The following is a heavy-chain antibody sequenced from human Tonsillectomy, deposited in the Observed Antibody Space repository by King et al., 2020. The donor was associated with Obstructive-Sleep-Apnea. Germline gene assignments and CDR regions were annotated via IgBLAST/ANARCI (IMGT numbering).Heavy chain of an antibody. CDR3: VREDYDDFECAY. D-gene: IGHD4-17*01. CDR2: IYYSGST. CDR1: GGSISSSDYY. Sequence: QLQESGPGLVKPSETLSLTCTVSGGSISSSDYYWGWIRQPPGKGLEWIGSIYYSGSTYYNPSLKSRVTISLDTSKNHFSLRLSSVTAADTAVYYCVREDYDDFECAYWGQGTLVTVSS. J-gene: IGHJ4*02. V-gene: IGHV4-39*07.